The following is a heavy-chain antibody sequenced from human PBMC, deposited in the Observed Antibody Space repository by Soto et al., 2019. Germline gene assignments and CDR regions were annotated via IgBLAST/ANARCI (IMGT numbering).Heavy chain of an antibody. V-gene: IGHV3-30-3*01. Sequence: PGGSLRLSCAASGFTFSSYAMHWVRQAPGKGLEWVAVISYDGSNKYYADSVKGRFTISRDNSKNTLYLQMNSLRAEDTAVYYCARADTAMVLFDYWGQGTLVTVSS. CDR2: ISYDGSNK. CDR1: GFTFSSYA. CDR3: ARADTAMVLFDY. D-gene: IGHD5-18*01. J-gene: IGHJ4*02.